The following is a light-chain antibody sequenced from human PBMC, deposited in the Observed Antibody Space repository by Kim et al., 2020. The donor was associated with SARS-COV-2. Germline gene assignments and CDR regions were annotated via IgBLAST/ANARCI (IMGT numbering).Light chain of an antibody. J-gene: IGKJ4*01. CDR2: DAS. Sequence: MFPEERATLSCRASQSVSDNLAWYQQKPGQAPRLLIYDASTRATGIPARFSGSGSGTQFTLTISSLQSEDFAVYYCHQYNNWPLTFGGGTKVDIK. CDR3: HQYNNWPLT. V-gene: IGKV3-15*01. CDR1: QSVSDN.